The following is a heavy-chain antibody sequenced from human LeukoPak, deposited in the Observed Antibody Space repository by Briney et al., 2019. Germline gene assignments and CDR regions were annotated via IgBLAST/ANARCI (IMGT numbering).Heavy chain of an antibody. CDR1: GFTFSSYG. CDR3: ARGEFGDYYYFYMDV. Sequence: GGSLRLSCAASGFTFSSYGMHWVRQAPGKGLEWVAFIRYDGSNKYYADSVKGRFTISRDDAKNSLFLQMNSLRAEDTATYYCARGEFGDYYYFYMDVWGKGTTVTVSS. V-gene: IGHV3-30*02. CDR2: IRYDGSNK. J-gene: IGHJ6*03. D-gene: IGHD2/OR15-2a*01.